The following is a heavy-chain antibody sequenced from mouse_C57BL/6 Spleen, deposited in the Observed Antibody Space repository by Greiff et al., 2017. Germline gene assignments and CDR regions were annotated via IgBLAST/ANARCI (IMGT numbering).Heavy chain of an antibody. Sequence: QVQLQQPGADLVKPGASVKLSCKASGYTFTSYWIHWVRQRPGQGLEWIGMIHPNSGSTNYNEKFKSKATPTVGKSSSTAYMQLSSLASGDSTVYYCARSYYGSYVWFACWGQGTLVTVSA. V-gene: IGHV1-64*01. J-gene: IGHJ3*01. D-gene: IGHD2-1*01. CDR3: ARSYYGSYVWFAC. CDR1: GYTFTSYW. CDR2: IHPNSGST.